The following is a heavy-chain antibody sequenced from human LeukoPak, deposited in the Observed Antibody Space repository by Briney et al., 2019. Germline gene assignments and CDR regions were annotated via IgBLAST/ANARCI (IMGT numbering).Heavy chain of an antibody. D-gene: IGHD2-15*01. Sequence: GASVKVSCKTSGYTFTTYAISWVRQAPGQGLVWMGWISTNTGNPTYAQGFTGRFVFSLDTSVSTAYLQISSLKAEDTAVYYCARDGGATPDYWGQGTLVTVSS. CDR1: GYTFTTYA. CDR2: ISTNTGNP. J-gene: IGHJ4*02. V-gene: IGHV7-4-1*02. CDR3: ARDGGATPDY.